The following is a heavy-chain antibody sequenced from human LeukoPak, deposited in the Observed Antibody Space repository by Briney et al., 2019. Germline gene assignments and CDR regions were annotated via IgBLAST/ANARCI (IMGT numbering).Heavy chain of an antibody. CDR2: INPNSGGT. V-gene: IGHV1-2*02. CDR1: GYTFTGYY. J-gene: IGHJ1*01. D-gene: IGHD3-22*01. CDR3: ARVRDYYDSRGYYFEYFDH. Sequence: ASVKVSCKASGYTFTGYYMHWVRQAPGQGLEWMGWINPNSGGTNYAQKFQGRVTMTRDTSISTAYMELSRLRSDDTAVYYCARVRDYYDSRGYYFEYFDHWGQGTLVTVSS.